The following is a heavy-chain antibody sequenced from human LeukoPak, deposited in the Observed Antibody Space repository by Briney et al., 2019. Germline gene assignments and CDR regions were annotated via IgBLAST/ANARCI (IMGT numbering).Heavy chain of an antibody. D-gene: IGHD6-6*01. Sequence: SETLSLTCAVYGGSFSGYYWSWIRKPPGKGLEWIGEINHSGSTNYNPSLKSRVTISVDTSKNRFSLKLSSVTAADTAVYYCASRGRYSSLSDYWGQGTLVTVSS. J-gene: IGHJ4*02. CDR2: INHSGST. CDR3: ASRGRYSSLSDY. CDR1: GGSFSGYY. V-gene: IGHV4-34*01.